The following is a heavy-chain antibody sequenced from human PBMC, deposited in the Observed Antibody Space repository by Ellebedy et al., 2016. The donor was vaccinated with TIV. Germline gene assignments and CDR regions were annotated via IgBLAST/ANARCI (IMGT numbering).Heavy chain of an antibody. CDR1: GASFHGYY. J-gene: IGHJ3*02. CDR3: ARGRTEYGSGREDNDAFDI. Sequence: SQTLSLTXGVSGASFHGYYGSSMRPPPGKGPEWIEEVLHSGNTNYNPSLKSQVTISVDKSRKQLSLKVTSVTAADTAVYYCARGRTEYGSGREDNDAFDIWGQGTVVTVSS. CDR2: VLHSGNT. D-gene: IGHD2-15*01. V-gene: IGHV4-34*01.